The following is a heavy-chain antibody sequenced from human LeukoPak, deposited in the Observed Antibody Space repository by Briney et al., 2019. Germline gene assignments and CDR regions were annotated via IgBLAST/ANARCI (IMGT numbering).Heavy chain of an antibody. D-gene: IGHD2-2*01. Sequence: SETLALTCAVHGGSFSGYYWSWIRQPPGKGLEWIGEINHSGSTNYNPSLKSRVTISVDTSKNQFSLKLSSVTAADTAVYYCARSIRGHTSCSDYWGQGTLVTVSS. V-gene: IGHV4-34*01. CDR1: GGSFSGYY. CDR3: ARSIRGHTSCSDY. J-gene: IGHJ4*02. CDR2: INHSGST.